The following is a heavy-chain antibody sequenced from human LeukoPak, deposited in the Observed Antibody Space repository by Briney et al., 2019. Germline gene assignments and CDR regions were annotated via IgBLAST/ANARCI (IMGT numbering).Heavy chain of an antibody. CDR1: GGSISSGSYY. CDR3: ARANGHGDYSLGY. V-gene: IGHV4-61*02. J-gene: IGHJ4*02. D-gene: IGHD4-17*01. Sequence: SETLSLTCTVSGGSISSGSYYWSWIRQPAGKGLEWIGRIYTSGSTNYNPSLKSRVTISVDTSKNQFSLKLSSVTAADTAVYYCARANGHGDYSLGYWGQGTLVTVSS. CDR2: IYTSGST.